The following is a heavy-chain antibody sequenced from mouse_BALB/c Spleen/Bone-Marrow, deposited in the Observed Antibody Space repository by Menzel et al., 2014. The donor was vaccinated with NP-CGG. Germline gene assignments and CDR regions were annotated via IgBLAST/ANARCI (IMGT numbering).Heavy chain of an antibody. CDR2: IRNKAYGYTT. V-gene: IGHV7-3*02. CDR1: GFTFTDYY. CDR3: ARFPMDY. J-gene: IGHJ4*01. Sequence: DVQLVESGGGLVQPGGSLRLSCTTSGFTFTDYYMSWVRQPPGKALEWLAFIRNKAYGYTTEYSASVRGRFTISRDNSQSILYLQMNTLRAEDSATYYCARFPMDYWGQATSVTVSS.